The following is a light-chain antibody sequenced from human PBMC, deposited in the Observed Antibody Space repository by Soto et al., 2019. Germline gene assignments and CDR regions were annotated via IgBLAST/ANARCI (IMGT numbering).Light chain of an antibody. J-gene: IGKJ3*01. V-gene: IGKV1-13*02. CDR3: QQSYSILRT. Sequence: IQMTQSPSSLSASVGDRVTITCRASQGISSALAWYQQKPGKAPKLLIYDASSLKSGVPSRFSGSGSGTDFTLTITSLQPEDFATYYCQQSYSILRTFGPGTKVDIK. CDR2: DAS. CDR1: QGISSA.